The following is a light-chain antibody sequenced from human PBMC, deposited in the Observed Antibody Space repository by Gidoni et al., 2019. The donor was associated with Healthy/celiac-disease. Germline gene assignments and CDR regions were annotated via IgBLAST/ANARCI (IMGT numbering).Light chain of an antibody. CDR1: QIVSSN. CDR3: QQYNNWWT. J-gene: IGKJ1*01. V-gene: IGKV3-15*01. CDR2: GAS. Sequence: EIVMTQSPATLSASPGERATLSCRASQIVSSNLAWYQQKPGQAPRLLIYGASTRATGIPARFSGSGSGTEFTLTISSLQAEDFAVYYCQQYNNWWTFGQGTKVEIK.